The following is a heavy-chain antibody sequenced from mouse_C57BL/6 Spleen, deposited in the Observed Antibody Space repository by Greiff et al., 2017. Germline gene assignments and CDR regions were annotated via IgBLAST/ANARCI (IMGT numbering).Heavy chain of an antibody. V-gene: IGHV1-50*01. CDR3: ARYDYGSFDV. CDR2: IDPSDSYT. CDR1: GYTFTSYW. J-gene: IGHJ1*03. Sequence: QVQLQQPGAELVKPGASVKLSCKASGYTFTSYWMPWVKQRPGQGLEWIGEIDPSDSYTNYNQKFKGKATLTVDTSSSTPYMQLSSLTSEDAAVYYGARYDYGSFDVWGTGTTVTVSS. D-gene: IGHD2-12*01.